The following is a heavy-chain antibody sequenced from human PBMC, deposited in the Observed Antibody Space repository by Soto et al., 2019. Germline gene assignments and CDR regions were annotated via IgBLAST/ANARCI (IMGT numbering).Heavy chain of an antibody. D-gene: IGHD2-2*01. CDR1: GGSISSSDSY. CDR3: ARLWGAPAALLVY. J-gene: IGHJ4*02. V-gene: IGHV4-39*02. CDR2: ISYSGAT. Sequence: SETLSLTCTVSGGSISSSDSYWGWIRQPPGKGLEWIATISYSGATYYSPSLKSRTTISADTSQNHFALKVRSVTPADTAVYYCARLWGAPAALLVYWGQGALDTVSS.